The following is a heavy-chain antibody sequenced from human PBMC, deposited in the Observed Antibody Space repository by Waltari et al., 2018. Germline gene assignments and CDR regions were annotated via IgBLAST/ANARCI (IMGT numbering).Heavy chain of an antibody. CDR1: GGSISSYY. D-gene: IGHD5-12*01. J-gene: IGHJ4*02. CDR2: IYYSGST. Sequence: QVQLQESGPGLVKPSETLSLTCTVSGGSISSYYWSWIRQPPGKGLEWIGYIYYSGSTNYNPSLKGRVTISVDTSKNQFSLKLSSVTAADTAVYYCARVGVRSGYDFKYFDYWGQGTLVTVSS. V-gene: IGHV4-59*01. CDR3: ARVGVRSGYDFKYFDY.